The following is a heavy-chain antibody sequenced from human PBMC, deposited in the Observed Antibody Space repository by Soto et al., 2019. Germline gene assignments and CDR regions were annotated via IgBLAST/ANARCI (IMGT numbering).Heavy chain of an antibody. CDR1: GYAFSHYG. CDR3: ARDLDGSGSYYTDF. J-gene: IGHJ4*02. Sequence: EASVKVSCKASGYAFSHYGISWVRLAPGQGLEWMGWIGAYNGKTNYAQKLQGRVTMTTDTSTSTAYMELRSLRSDDTAVYYCARDLDGSGSYYTDFWGQGTLVTVSS. CDR2: IGAYNGKT. D-gene: IGHD3-10*01. V-gene: IGHV1-18*01.